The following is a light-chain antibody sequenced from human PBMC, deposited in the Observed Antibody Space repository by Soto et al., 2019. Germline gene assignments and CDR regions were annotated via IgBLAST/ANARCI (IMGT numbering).Light chain of an antibody. CDR3: QHYGYPQWT. J-gene: IGKJ1*01. V-gene: IGKV3-20*01. Sequence: EIVLTQSPGTLSLSPGERATLSCSASQSGYDRYLAWDQQKPGQPPRLLIYAVSSRGYGVPDRFSGSGSGTDFTLTISRLEPEDFAVYYCQHYGYPQWTFGQGTKVEIK. CDR2: AVS. CDR1: QSGYDRY.